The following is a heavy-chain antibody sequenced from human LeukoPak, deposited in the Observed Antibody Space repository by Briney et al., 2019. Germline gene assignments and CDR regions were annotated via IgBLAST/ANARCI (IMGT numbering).Heavy chain of an antibody. D-gene: IGHD6-13*01. CDR3: ARHWLEAAKTYSYWFDP. Sequence: SETLSLTCSVSGGSISGYYWRWIRQPPGKGLEWIGYIYRGGTINYNPSIKSRVTMSLDTSKHQISLMLNSVTAADTAIYYCARHWLEAAKTYSYWFDPWGPGTLVTVSS. CDR2: IYRGGTI. CDR1: GGSISGYY. V-gene: IGHV4-4*09. J-gene: IGHJ5*02.